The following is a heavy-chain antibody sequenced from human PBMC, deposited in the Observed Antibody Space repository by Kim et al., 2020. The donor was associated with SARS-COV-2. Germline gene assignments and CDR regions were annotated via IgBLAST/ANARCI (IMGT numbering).Heavy chain of an antibody. Sequence: SVKVSCKASGGTFSSYAISWVRQAPGQGLEWMGRIIPILGIANHAQKFQGRVTITADKSTSTAYMELSNLRSEDTAVYYCASNIVVVVAATGGYFDYWGPGTLVTVSS. J-gene: IGHJ4*02. CDR3: ASNIVVVVAATGGYFDY. D-gene: IGHD2-15*01. CDR1: GGTFSSYA. V-gene: IGHV1-69*04. CDR2: IIPILGIA.